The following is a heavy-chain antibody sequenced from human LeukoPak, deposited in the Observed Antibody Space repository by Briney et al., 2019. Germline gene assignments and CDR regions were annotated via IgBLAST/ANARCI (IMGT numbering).Heavy chain of an antibody. J-gene: IGHJ2*01. Sequence: PGGSLRLSCAASEFTFRSYGMSWVRQAPGRGLEWISYISTSSSTIYYADSVKGRFTISRDNAKNSLYLQMNSLRAEDTAVYYCARRRLPQWYFDLWGRGTLVTVSS. CDR3: ARRRLPQWYFDL. D-gene: IGHD5-12*01. V-gene: IGHV3-48*01. CDR2: ISTSSSTI. CDR1: EFTFRSYG.